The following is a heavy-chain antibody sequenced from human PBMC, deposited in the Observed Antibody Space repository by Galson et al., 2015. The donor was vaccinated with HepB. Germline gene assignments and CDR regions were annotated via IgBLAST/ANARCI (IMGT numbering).Heavy chain of an antibody. CDR3: ARDLFYGSGSYYNVWNWFDP. V-gene: IGHV1-3*01. J-gene: IGHJ5*02. D-gene: IGHD3-10*01. Sequence: SVKVSCKASGYTFTSYAMHWVRQAPGQRLEWMGWINAGNGNTKYSQKFQGRVTITRDTSASTAYMELSSLRSEDTAVYYCARDLFYGSGSYYNVWNWFDPWGQGTLVTVSS. CDR2: INAGNGNT. CDR1: GYTFTSYA.